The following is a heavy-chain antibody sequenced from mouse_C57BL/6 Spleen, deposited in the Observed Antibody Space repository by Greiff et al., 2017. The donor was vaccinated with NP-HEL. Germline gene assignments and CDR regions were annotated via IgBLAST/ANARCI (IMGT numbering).Heavy chain of an antibody. CDR2: IYPGDGDT. D-gene: IGHD1-1*01. CDR1: GYAFSSSW. J-gene: IGHJ2*01. CDR3: ARWITTVVATDFDY. V-gene: IGHV1-82*01. Sequence: VKLMESGPELVKPGASVKISCKASGYAFSSSWMNWVKQRPGKGLEWIGRIYPGDGDTNYNGKFKGKATLTADKSSSTAYMQLSSLTSEDSAVYFCARWITTVVATDFDYWGQGTTLTVSS.